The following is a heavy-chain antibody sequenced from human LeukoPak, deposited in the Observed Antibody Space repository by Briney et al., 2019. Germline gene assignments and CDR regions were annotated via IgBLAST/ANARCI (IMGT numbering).Heavy chain of an antibody. CDR2: ISSDGSNK. V-gene: IGHV3-30*18. CDR3: AKGLYDSSGYYYFPHY. CDR1: GFTFSNYG. J-gene: IGHJ4*02. Sequence: GGSLRLSCIASGFTFSNYGMHWVRQAPGKGLEWVAVISSDGSNKYYADSVKGRFTISRDNSKNTLFLQMNSLRAEDTAVYYCAKGLYDSSGYYYFPHYWGQGTLVTVSS. D-gene: IGHD3-22*01.